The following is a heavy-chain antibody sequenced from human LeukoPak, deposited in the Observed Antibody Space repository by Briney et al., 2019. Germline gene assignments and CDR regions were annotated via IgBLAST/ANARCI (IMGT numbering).Heavy chain of an antibody. CDR3: AREAITIFGVVRTQTTYGPHRFDP. CDR2: IYYSGST. J-gene: IGHJ5*02. V-gene: IGHV4-59*01. CDR1: GGSISSYF. D-gene: IGHD3-3*01. Sequence: SETLSLTCTVSGGSISSYFWSWIRQPPGKGLEWIGYIYYSGSTNYNPSLKSRVAISVDTSKNQFSLKLRSVTAEDTAVYYCAREAITIFGVVRTQTTYGPHRFDPWGQGTLVTVSS.